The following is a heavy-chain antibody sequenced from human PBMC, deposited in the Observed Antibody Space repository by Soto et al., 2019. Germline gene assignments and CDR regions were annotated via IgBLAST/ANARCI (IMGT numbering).Heavy chain of an antibody. V-gene: IGHV4-59*08. CDR2: IYYNGRA. D-gene: IGHD3-10*01. CDR3: ARLRGGPHNWFDP. CDR1: GGSIISYY. Sequence: LEILSLTCTVSGGSIISYYWSWIRQPPGKGLECIGYIYYNGRADYNPSLKSRVTISVDASKNQFSLKLSSVTAADTAVYYCARLRGGPHNWFDPWGQGTRVTVSS. J-gene: IGHJ5*02.